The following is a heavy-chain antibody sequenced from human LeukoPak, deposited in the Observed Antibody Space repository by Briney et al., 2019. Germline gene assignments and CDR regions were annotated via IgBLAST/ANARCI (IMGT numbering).Heavy chain of an antibody. CDR1: GYSISSGYF. D-gene: IGHD3-9*01. CDR3: ARDLGLTISDNWFDP. CDR2: IYHTGAT. J-gene: IGHJ5*02. V-gene: IGHV4-38-2*02. Sequence: SETLSLTCAVSGYSISSGYFWVWVRQPPGKGLEWIGSIYHTGATYYNPSLRSPVTISVDTSKNQFSLELNSVTAADTAVYYCARDLGLTISDNWFDPWGQGTLVTVSS.